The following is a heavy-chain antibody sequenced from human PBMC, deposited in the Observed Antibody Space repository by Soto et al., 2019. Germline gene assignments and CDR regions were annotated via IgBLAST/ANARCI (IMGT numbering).Heavy chain of an antibody. CDR2: IVVGSGNT. Sequence: SGPTLVNPPASVKVSCKASGFTFTSSAVQWVRQARGQRLEWIGWIVVGSGNTNYAQKFQERVTITRDMSTSTAYMELSSLRSEDTAVYYCAAESSVHHSSGYFDYWGQGTLVTVSS. V-gene: IGHV1-58*01. D-gene: IGHD3-22*01. CDR1: GFTFTSSA. CDR3: AAESSVHHSSGYFDY. J-gene: IGHJ4*02.